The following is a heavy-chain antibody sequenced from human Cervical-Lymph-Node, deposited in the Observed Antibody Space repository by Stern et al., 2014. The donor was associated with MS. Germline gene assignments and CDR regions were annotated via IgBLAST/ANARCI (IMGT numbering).Heavy chain of an antibody. Sequence: VHLVESGAEVKKPGASVTVSCRISGYPFIDYYIHWVRQAPAQGLEWMGIINLSDGATTYAEKFQGRVTMTRDTSTNTAYMQLGSLTSEATAVFFCAREGADNDAFDVWGQGTMVTVSS. V-gene: IGHV1-46*03. CDR3: AREGADNDAFDV. J-gene: IGHJ3*01. CDR2: INLSDGAT. D-gene: IGHD1-26*01. CDR1: GYPFIDYY.